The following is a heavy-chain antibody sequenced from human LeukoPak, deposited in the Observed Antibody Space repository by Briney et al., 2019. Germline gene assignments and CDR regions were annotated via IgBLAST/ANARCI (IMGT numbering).Heavy chain of an antibody. Sequence: SETLSLTCTVSGYSISSGYYWGWIRQPPGKGLEWIGSIYHSGRTFYNPSLKSRVTISVDTSKNQFSLKLSSVTAADTAVYYCARGGQLVLYLSTYYYYYYMDVWGKGTTVTISS. V-gene: IGHV4-38-2*02. CDR3: ARGGQLVLYLSTYYYYYYMDV. J-gene: IGHJ6*03. CDR1: GYSISSGYY. D-gene: IGHD6-13*01. CDR2: IYHSGRT.